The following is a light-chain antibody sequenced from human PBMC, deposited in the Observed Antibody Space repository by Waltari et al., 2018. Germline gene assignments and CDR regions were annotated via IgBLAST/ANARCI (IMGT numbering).Light chain of an antibody. Sequence: QSALPQPASVSGSPGQSITISCTGTSSAVGNFNRVSWYQQHPGKAPTLMIYAVSKRPSGVSDRFSGSKSGDMASLTISGLQPEDEAEYFCSSYAGSSKGVFGGGTKVTVL. CDR1: SSAVGNFNR. J-gene: IGLJ2*01. V-gene: IGLV2-23*02. CDR2: AVS. CDR3: SSYAGSSKGV.